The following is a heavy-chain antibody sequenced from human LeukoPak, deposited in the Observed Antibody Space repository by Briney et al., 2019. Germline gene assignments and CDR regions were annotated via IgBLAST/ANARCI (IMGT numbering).Heavy chain of an antibody. J-gene: IGHJ4*02. V-gene: IGHV1-18*01. D-gene: IGHD3-22*01. CDR2: ISAYNGNT. CDR3: ARDSSNYYYDSSGPHY. Sequence: ASVKVSCKASGYTFTSYGISWVRQAPGQGLEWMGWISAYNGNTNYAQKLQGRVTMTTDTSTSTAYMELRSLRSDDTAVYYCARDSSNYYYDSSGPHYWGLGTLVTVSS. CDR1: GYTFTSYG.